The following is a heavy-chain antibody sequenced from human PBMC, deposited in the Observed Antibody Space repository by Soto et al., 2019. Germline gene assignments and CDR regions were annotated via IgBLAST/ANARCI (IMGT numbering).Heavy chain of an antibody. V-gene: IGHV3-23*01. CDR2: ISNSGDNT. CDR3: AKKDYYMDV. CDR1: GFTFSSYA. Sequence: SLRLSCAASGFTFSSYAMSWVRQAPGKGLEWVSAISNSGDNTYYADSVKGRFTISRDNSKSTLFLQMHTLRAEDTAVYYCAKKDYYMDVWGKGTTVTVSS. J-gene: IGHJ6*03.